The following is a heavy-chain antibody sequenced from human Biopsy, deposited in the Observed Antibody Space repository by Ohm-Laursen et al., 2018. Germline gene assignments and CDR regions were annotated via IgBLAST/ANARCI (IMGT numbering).Heavy chain of an antibody. V-gene: IGHV1-69*04. D-gene: IGHD3-3*01. CDR3: AAGADGYYTEFDY. J-gene: IGHJ4*02. Sequence: SVKVSCKASGGPSSNYAFSWVRQAPGQGLEWVGRIVPILGHLNYAQRFQGRVSITADKSTSYVYMELSRLTSGDTAVYYCAAGADGYYTEFDYWGPGTLVTVSS. CDR2: IVPILGHL. CDR1: GGPSSNYA.